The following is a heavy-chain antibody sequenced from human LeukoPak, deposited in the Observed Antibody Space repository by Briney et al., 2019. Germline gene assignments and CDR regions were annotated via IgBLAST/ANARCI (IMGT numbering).Heavy chain of an antibody. D-gene: IGHD2-15*01. CDR2: IYYSGST. Sequence: PSETLSLSCTVSGGSISSGGYYWTWIRQHPGKGLEWIGYIYYSGSTYYNPSLKSRVTISVDTSKNQFSLRLSSVTAADTAVYYCALGYCGGGSCYAREYFQHWGQGTLVTVSS. V-gene: IGHV4-31*03. J-gene: IGHJ1*01. CDR1: GGSISSGGYY. CDR3: ALGYCGGGSCYAREYFQH.